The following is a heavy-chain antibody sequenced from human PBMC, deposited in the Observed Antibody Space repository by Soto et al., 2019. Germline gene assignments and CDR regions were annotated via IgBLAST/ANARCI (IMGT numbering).Heavy chain of an antibody. J-gene: IGHJ6*03. Sequence: GGSLRLSCAASGFTFSSYAMSWVRQAPGKGLEWVSAISGSGGSTYYADSVKGRFTISRDNSKNTLYLQMNSLRAEDTAVYYCAKLWWNTMVRGVISNYYYMDVWGKGTTVTVSS. CDR1: GFTFSSYA. D-gene: IGHD3-10*01. V-gene: IGHV3-23*01. CDR2: ISGSGGST. CDR3: AKLWWNTMVRGVISNYYYMDV.